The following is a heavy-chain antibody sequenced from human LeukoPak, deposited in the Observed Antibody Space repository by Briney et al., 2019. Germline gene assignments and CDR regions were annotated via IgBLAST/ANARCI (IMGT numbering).Heavy chain of an antibody. D-gene: IGHD3-3*01. CDR2: ISYDGSNK. CDR3: ARDHYDFWSGYSDY. Sequence: GGSLRLSCAASGFTFSSYAMHWVRQAPGKGVEGVAGISYDGSNKYYADSVKGRFTISRDNSKNTLYLQMNSLRAEDTAVYSCARDHYDFWSGYSDYWGQGTLVTVSS. J-gene: IGHJ4*02. CDR1: GFTFSSYA. V-gene: IGHV3-30-3*01.